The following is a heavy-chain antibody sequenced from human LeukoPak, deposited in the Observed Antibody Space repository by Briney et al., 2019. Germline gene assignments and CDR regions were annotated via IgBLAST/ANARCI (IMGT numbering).Heavy chain of an antibody. CDR1: GGSISSYY. D-gene: IGHD3-22*01. Sequence: PSETLSLTCTVSGGSISSYYWSWIRQPPGKGLEWIGYIYYSGNTNYNPSLKSRVTISVDTSKNQFSLKLSSVTAADTAVYYCARSPRDSSGYYYFDYWGQGTLVTVSS. CDR3: ARSPRDSSGYYYFDY. J-gene: IGHJ4*02. V-gene: IGHV4-59*08. CDR2: IYYSGNT.